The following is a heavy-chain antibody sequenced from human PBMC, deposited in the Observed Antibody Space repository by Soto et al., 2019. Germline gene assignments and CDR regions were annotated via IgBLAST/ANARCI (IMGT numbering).Heavy chain of an antibody. CDR3: AKTSHYYDSSGYYYPDY. CDR2: ISGSGGST. J-gene: IGHJ4*02. D-gene: IGHD3-22*01. CDR1: GFTFSSYA. V-gene: IGHV3-23*01. Sequence: PGGSLRLSCAASGFTFSSYAMSWVRQAPGKGLEWVSAISGSGGSTYYADSVKGRFTISRDNSKNTLYLQMNSLRAEDTAVYYCAKTSHYYDSSGYYYPDYWGQGTLVTVSS.